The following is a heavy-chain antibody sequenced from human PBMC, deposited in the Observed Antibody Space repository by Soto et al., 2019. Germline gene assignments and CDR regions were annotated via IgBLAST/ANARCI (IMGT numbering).Heavy chain of an antibody. D-gene: IGHD3-22*01. CDR2: ISGSGDST. J-gene: IGHJ4*02. CDR1: GFIFSSFA. Sequence: VQLLESGGGLVQPGGSLRLSCAPSGFIFSSFAMAWVRQAPGQGLQWVSSISGSGDSTFYGDSVKGRFTISRDNSKNTLYLQMNSLRVEDTAVYYCAKYYETIVVSSPRYFDSWGQGSLVTVSS. CDR3: AKYYETIVVSSPRYFDS. V-gene: IGHV3-23*01.